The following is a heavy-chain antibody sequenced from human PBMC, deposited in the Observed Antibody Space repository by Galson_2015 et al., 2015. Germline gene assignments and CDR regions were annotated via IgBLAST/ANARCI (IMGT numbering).Heavy chain of an antibody. V-gene: IGHV1-18*04. D-gene: IGHD6-19*01. Sequence: SVKVSCKASGYIFNRYHVHWVRQAPGQGLEWMGWISPYNGDTNYPQNFQGRVTMTTDTSTSTAYMDLRSLRSDDTAVYYCARAPIAVAGSSEIDYWGQGTLVTVSS. CDR3: ARAPIAVAGSSEIDY. CDR2: ISPYNGDT. CDR1: GYIFNRYH. J-gene: IGHJ4*02.